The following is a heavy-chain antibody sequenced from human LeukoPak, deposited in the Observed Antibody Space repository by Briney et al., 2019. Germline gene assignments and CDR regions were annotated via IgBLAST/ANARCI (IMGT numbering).Heavy chain of an antibody. CDR3: ARSSTYYYDSSGYHSLGY. CDR1: GYTFTSYG. J-gene: IGHJ4*02. Sequence: GASVKVSCKASGYTFTSYGISWVRQAPGQGLEWMGWISAYNGNTNYAQKLQGRVTMTTDTSTSTAYMELRSLRSDDTAVYYCARSSTYYYDSSGYHSLGYWGQGTLVTVSS. V-gene: IGHV1-18*01. CDR2: ISAYNGNT. D-gene: IGHD3-22*01.